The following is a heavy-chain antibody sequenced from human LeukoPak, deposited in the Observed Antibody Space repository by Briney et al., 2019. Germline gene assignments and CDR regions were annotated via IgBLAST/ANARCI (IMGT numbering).Heavy chain of an antibody. J-gene: IGHJ4*02. CDR2: IWYDGSNK. D-gene: IGHD6-19*01. CDR1: GFTFSNYG. CDR3: ARASDLRALASSYYFDY. V-gene: IGHV3-33*01. Sequence: GGSLRLSCAAAGFTFSNYGTHWVRQAPGKGLEWVAVIWYDGSNKYYADSVKGRFTISRDNSKNTLYLQVISLRAEDTAVYYCARASDLRALASSYYFDYWGQGALVTVSS.